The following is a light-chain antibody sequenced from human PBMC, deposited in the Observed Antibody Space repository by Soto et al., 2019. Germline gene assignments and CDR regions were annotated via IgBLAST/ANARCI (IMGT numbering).Light chain of an antibody. J-gene: IGLJ1*01. CDR2: EGS. V-gene: IGLV2-23*01. CDR1: SSDVGSYNL. Sequence: QSALTPPSSVSGSPGQSITISCTVTSSDVGSYNLVSWYQQHPGKAPKLMIYEGSKRPSGVSNRFSGSKSGNTASLTISGLQAEDEADYYCCSYAGSSSYVFGPGTKVTVL. CDR3: CSYAGSSSYV.